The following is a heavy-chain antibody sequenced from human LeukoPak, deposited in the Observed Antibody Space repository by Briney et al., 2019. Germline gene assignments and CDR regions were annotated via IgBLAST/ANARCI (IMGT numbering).Heavy chain of an antibody. D-gene: IGHD6-19*01. CDR3: TRGPTLIGVAGTWPLDY. CDR2: ISSGSTYK. Sequence: PGGSLRLPCAASGFTFSDYSMHWVRQAPGKGLEWVSSISSGSTYKYSADSLRGRFTISRDNAKNSLYLQMNSLRAEDSAVYYCTRGPTLIGVAGTWPLDYWGQGTLVTVSS. V-gene: IGHV3-21*01. J-gene: IGHJ4*02. CDR1: GFTFSDYS.